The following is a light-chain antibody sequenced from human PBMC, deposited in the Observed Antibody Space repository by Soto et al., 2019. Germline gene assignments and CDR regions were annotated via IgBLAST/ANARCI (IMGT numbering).Light chain of an antibody. Sequence: DSQMSQSPSSLSASVGDRVTITCQASQTLGSGLNLYQQKPGKAPKLLIYAASTLQSGVPSRFSGSGSGTDFTLSISSLPPEDLATYHCQQSHSIPYTFGQGTKLEIK. V-gene: IGKV1-39*01. J-gene: IGKJ2*01. CDR3: QQSHSIPYT. CDR1: QTLGSG. CDR2: AAS.